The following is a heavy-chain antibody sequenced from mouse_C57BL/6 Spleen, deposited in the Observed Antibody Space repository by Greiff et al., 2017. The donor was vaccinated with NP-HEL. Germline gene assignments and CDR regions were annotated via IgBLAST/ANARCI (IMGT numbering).Heavy chain of an antibody. V-gene: IGHV1-42*01. Sequence: VQLQQSGPELVKPGASVKISCKASGYSFTGYYMNWVKQSPEKSLEWIGEINPSTGGTTYNQKFKAKATLTVDKSSSTAYMQLKSLTSEDSAVYYCARTLAYYGSRGKYYFDYWGQGTTLTVSS. CDR3: ARTLAYYGSRGKYYFDY. J-gene: IGHJ2*01. CDR2: INPSTGGT. D-gene: IGHD1-1*01. CDR1: GYSFTGYY.